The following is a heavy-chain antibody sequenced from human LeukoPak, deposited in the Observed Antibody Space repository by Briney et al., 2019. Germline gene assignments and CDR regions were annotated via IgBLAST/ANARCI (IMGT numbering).Heavy chain of an antibody. CDR1: GYTFTGYY. V-gene: IGHV1-2*06. Sequence: ASVKVSCKASGYTFTGYYMHWVRQAPGQGLEWMGRINPNSGGTNYAQKFQGRVTMTRDTSISTAYMELSRLRSDDTAVYYCARDRSLGGRDFDHWGQGTLVTVSS. CDR3: ARDRSLGGRDFDH. D-gene: IGHD7-27*01. CDR2: INPNSGGT. J-gene: IGHJ4*02.